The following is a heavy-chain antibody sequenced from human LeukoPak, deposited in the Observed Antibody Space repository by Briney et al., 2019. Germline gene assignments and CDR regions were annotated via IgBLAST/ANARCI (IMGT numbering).Heavy chain of an antibody. Sequence: ASVKVSCKASGYTFTGYYMHWVRQAPGQGLEWMGWINPNSGGTNYAQKFQGRVTMTRDTSISTAYMELSRLRSDDTAVYYCARAPSGSYAFDIWGQGTMVTVPS. CDR2: INPNSGGT. D-gene: IGHD1-26*01. J-gene: IGHJ3*02. CDR1: GYTFTGYY. CDR3: ARAPSGSYAFDI. V-gene: IGHV1-2*02.